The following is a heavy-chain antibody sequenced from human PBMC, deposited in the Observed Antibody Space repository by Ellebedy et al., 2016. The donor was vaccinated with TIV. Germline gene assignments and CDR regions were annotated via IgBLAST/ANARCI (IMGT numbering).Heavy chain of an antibody. Sequence: GESLKISCTASGFTFTPYSMNWVRQAPGKGLEWISYISGSSINLYYADSVKGRFTISRDNAKNSLYLQMNGLGAEDTAVYFCARDMAWGNERVNDAFDIWGHGTLVTVSS. CDR1: GFTFTPYS. D-gene: IGHD7-27*01. CDR2: ISGSSINL. J-gene: IGHJ3*02. CDR3: ARDMAWGNERVNDAFDI. V-gene: IGHV3-48*04.